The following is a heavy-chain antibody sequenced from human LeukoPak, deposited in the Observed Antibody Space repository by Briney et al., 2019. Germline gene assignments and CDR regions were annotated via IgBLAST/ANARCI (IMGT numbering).Heavy chain of an antibody. CDR3: ARDLKRTMSDHDY. CDR1: GFTFSSYS. J-gene: IGHJ4*02. Sequence: GGSLRLSCAASGFTFSSYSMNWVRQAPGKGLEWVSYISSSSSTIYYADSVKGRFTISRDNAKNSLYLQMNSLRAEDTAVYYCARDLKRTMSDHDYWGQGTLVTVSS. D-gene: IGHD3-10*02. CDR2: ISSSSSTI. V-gene: IGHV3-48*04.